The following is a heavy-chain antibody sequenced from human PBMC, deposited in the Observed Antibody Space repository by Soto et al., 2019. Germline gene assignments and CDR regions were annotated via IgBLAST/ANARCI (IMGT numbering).Heavy chain of an antibody. CDR1: GFTFSSYW. Sequence: GGSLRLSCAASGFTFSSYWMSWVRQAPGKGLEWVANIKQDGSEKYYVDSVKGRFTISRDNAKNSLYLQMNSLRAEDTAVYYCARDRVTIFGVVTHYYYYGMDVWGQGTTVTVSS. D-gene: IGHD3-3*01. CDR2: IKQDGSEK. V-gene: IGHV3-7*05. CDR3: ARDRVTIFGVVTHYYYYGMDV. J-gene: IGHJ6*02.